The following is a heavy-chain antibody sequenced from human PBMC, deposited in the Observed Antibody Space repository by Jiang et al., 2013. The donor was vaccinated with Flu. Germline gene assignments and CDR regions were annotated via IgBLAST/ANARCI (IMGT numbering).Heavy chain of an antibody. D-gene: IGHD3-22*01. CDR1: GGSISSYY. CDR3: ARGDRSLYYDSSGWNKFDY. CDR2: IYYSGST. V-gene: IGHV4-59*08. Sequence: GPGLVKPSETLSLTCTVSGGSISSYYWSWIRQPPGKGLEWIGYIYYSGSTNYNPSLKSRVTISVDTSKNQFSLKLSSVTAADTAVYYCARGDRSLYYDSSGWNKFDYWGQGTLVTVSS. J-gene: IGHJ4*02.